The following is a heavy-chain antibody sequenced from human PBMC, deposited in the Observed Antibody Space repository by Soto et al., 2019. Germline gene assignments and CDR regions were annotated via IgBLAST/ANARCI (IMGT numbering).Heavy chain of an antibody. J-gene: IGHJ4*02. D-gene: IGHD1-1*01. V-gene: IGHV4-34*01. CDR1: GGSFSGYY. CDR2: INHSGST. Sequence: PSETLSLTCAVYGGSFSGYYWSWIRQPPGKGLEWIGEINHSGSTNYNPSLKSRVTISVDTSKNQFSLKLSSVTAADTAVYYCARGVGPDDPIDLDYWGQGTLVTVSS. CDR3: ARGVGPDDPIDLDY.